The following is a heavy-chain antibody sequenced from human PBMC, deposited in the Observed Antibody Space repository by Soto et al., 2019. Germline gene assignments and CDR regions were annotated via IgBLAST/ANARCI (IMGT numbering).Heavy chain of an antibody. D-gene: IGHD2-15*01. CDR3: AGYCSGGSCYVNGFDP. Sequence: VNVDWKGSGYTFTIYGISWLRNAPGQGLEWMGWISAYNGNTNYAQKLQGRVTMTTDTSTSTAYMELRSLRSDDTAVYYFAGYCSGGSCYVNGFDPCGQRTLVTVSS. V-gene: IGHV1-18*01. CDR1: GYTFTIYG. CDR2: ISAYNGNT. J-gene: IGHJ5*02.